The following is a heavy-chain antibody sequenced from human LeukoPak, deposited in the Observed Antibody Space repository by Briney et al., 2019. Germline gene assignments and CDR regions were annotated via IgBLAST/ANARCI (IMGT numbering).Heavy chain of an antibody. V-gene: IGHV4-59*01. CDR3: ARAVSGTSFDY. CDR2: IYYSGST. J-gene: IGHJ4*02. Sequence: PSETLSLTCTVSGGSISSYYWSWIRQPPGKGLEWIGYIYYSGSTNYNPSLKSRVTISVDTSKNQFSLKLSSVTAADTAVYYCARAVSGTSFDYWGQGTLSPSPQ. CDR1: GGSISSYY. D-gene: IGHD1-26*01.